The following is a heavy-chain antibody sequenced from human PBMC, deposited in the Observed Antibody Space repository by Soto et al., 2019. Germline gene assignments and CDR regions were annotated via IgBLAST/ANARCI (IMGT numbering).Heavy chain of an antibody. Sequence: QVPLVESGGGVVQPGRSLRLSCAASGFTFSSYGMHWVRQAPGKGLEWVAVISYDGSNKYYADSVKGRFTISRDNSKNTLYLQMNSLRAEDTAVYYCAKDLAFTGAFDYWGQGTLVTVSS. CDR1: GFTFSSYG. D-gene: IGHD1-26*01. J-gene: IGHJ4*02. V-gene: IGHV3-30*18. CDR2: ISYDGSNK. CDR3: AKDLAFTGAFDY.